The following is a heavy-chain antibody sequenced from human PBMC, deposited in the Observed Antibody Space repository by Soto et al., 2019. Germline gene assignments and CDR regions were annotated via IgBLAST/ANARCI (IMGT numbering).Heavy chain of an antibody. CDR2: ISAYNGNT. CDR3: ARDGRNNYGTYYYFDH. CDR1: GYTYTSYV. Sequence: ASVKVSCKASGYTYTSYVISWVRQAPGQGLEWMGWISAYNGNTNYAQKLQGRVTMTTDTSTSTAYMELRSLRSDDTAVYYCARDGRNNYGTYYYFDHWGQGTLVTVAS. D-gene: IGHD4-17*01. V-gene: IGHV1-18*01. J-gene: IGHJ4*02.